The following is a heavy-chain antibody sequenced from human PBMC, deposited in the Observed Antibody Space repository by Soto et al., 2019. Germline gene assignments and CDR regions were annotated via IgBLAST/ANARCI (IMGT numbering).Heavy chain of an antibody. J-gene: IGHJ3*02. CDR2: TYYRSQWHN. Sequence: QTFSRTRGTSGAIVYSNTATRNCIRQSPSRGLEWLGRTYYRSQWHNDYAESVKSRITINPDTSKNQFYLQLNSVTPEDTAAYYCARERGFLSEALDIWGRGTMVTVSS. D-gene: IGHD3-10*01. V-gene: IGHV6-1*01. CDR1: GAIVYSNTAT. CDR3: ARERGFLSEALDI.